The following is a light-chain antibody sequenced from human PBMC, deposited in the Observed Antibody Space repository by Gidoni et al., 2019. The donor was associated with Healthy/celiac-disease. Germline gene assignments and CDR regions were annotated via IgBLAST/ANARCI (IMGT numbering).Light chain of an antibody. CDR2: LGS. Sequence: DIVMTQSSLSLPVTPGAPASISCRSSQRLLHSNGYNYLDWYLQKPGQSPQLLIYLGSSRASGVPDRFSGSGSGTDFTLKISRVEAENVGVYYCMQALQTPITFGQGTRLEIK. CDR1: QRLLHSNGYNY. J-gene: IGKJ5*01. V-gene: IGKV2-28*01. CDR3: MQALQTPIT.